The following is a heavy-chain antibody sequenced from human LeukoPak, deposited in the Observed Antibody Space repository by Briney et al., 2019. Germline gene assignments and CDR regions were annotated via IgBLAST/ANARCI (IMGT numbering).Heavy chain of an antibody. CDR3: ATGHSYGYEF. Sequence: PGGSLRLSCAASGLTFSNFWMHWVRQASGKGLVWVSLIKNDGRTTIYADSVKGRFTISRDNGKNTVYLQMNSLRTEDTAVYYCATGHSYGYEFWGQGTLVTVSS. CDR1: GLTFSNFW. CDR2: IKNDGRTT. V-gene: IGHV3-74*01. J-gene: IGHJ4*02. D-gene: IGHD5-18*01.